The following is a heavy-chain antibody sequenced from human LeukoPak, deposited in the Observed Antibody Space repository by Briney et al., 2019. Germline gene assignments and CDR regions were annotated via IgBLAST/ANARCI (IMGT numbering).Heavy chain of an antibody. J-gene: IGHJ4*02. V-gene: IGHV3-23*01. D-gene: IGHD2/OR15-2a*01. CDR1: GFTFDDYG. CDR2: ITGDGTTR. Sequence: PGGSLRLSCAASGFTFDDYGMSWVRQAPGQGLEWVSAITGDGTTRFYADSVKGRFTTSRDNSKNILYLQMNSLRAEDSATYYCAKEHSTVYYRGADFWGQGTLVTVSS. CDR3: AKEHSTVYYRGADF.